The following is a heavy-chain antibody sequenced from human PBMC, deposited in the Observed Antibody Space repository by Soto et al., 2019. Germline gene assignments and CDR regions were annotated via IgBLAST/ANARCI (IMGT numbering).Heavy chain of an antibody. D-gene: IGHD4-17*01. V-gene: IGHV3-7*03. CDR3: AREEGATVANNWFDS. CDR1: GFTFRSYW. Sequence: EVQVVESGGGLVQPGGSLRVSCVGSGFTFRSYWMSWVRQAPGKGLEWVANIRPDGSEKYYVDSVKGRFTISRDNDKNSLYLQMSSLRAEDTAVYYCAREEGATVANNWFDSWGQGALVTVSS. J-gene: IGHJ5*01. CDR2: IRPDGSEK.